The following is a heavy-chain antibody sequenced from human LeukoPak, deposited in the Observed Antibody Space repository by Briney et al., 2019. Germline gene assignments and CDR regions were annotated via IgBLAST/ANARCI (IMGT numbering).Heavy chain of an antibody. CDR2: IYYSGST. CDR1: GGSISSSSYY. Sequence: SETLSLACTVSGGSISSSSYYWGWIRQPPGKGLEWIGSIYYSGSTYYNPSLKSRFTISVDTSKNQFSLKLSSVTAEDTAVYYCARQEWLVLNASDIWGQGTMVTVSS. CDR3: ARQEWLVLNASDI. D-gene: IGHD6-19*01. J-gene: IGHJ3*02. V-gene: IGHV4-39*01.